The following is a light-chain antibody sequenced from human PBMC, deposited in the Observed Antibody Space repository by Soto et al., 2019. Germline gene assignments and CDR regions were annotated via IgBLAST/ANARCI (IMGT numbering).Light chain of an antibody. V-gene: IGKV3-15*01. CDR2: DAS. Sequence: VLTQSPATLSVSPGERAILSCRASQSLSNLAWYQQKPGQAPRLLIYDASTRATGIPARFSGSGSGTEFTLTISSLQSEDFAVYYCHQYNDWAGCTFGQGTKVDIK. J-gene: IGKJ1*01. CDR1: QSLSN. CDR3: HQYNDWAGCT.